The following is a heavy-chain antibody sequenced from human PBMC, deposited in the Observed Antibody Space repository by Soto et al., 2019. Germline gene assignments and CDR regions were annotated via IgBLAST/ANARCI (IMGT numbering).Heavy chain of an antibody. CDR1: GFTCSSYG. CDR2: IWYDGSNK. Sequence: PGRSLRLSCAASGFTCSSYGMHWVRQAPGKGLEWVAVIWYDGSNKYYADSVKGRFTISRENSKNTLYLQMNSLRAEDTAVYCCARVARQLEPYYNYGKDVWGQGTTVHVSS. V-gene: IGHV3-33*01. D-gene: IGHD6-13*01. J-gene: IGHJ6*02. CDR3: ARVARQLEPYYNYGKDV.